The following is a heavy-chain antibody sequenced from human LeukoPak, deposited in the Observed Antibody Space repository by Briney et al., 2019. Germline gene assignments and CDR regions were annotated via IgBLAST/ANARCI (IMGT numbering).Heavy chain of an antibody. Sequence: GGSLRLSCAASGFTFSSYPMSWVRQAPGKGLEWVSSITGSGVGTYYADSVKGRFTISRDNSKTTVSLQMNSLRAEDTAVYYCAKGRGTAVTSAANYWGQGTLVTVSS. V-gene: IGHV3-23*01. CDR2: ITGSGVGT. J-gene: IGHJ4*02. CDR1: GFTFSSYP. CDR3: AKGRGTAVTSAANY. D-gene: IGHD4-17*01.